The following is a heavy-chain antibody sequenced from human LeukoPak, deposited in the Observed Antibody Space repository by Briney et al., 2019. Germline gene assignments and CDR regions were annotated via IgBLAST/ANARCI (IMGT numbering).Heavy chain of an antibody. CDR1: GLTFRNYG. D-gene: IGHD3-3*01. J-gene: IGHJ6*02. Sequence: PGGSLRLSCTASGLTFRNYGMHWFRQAPGKGLEWVAVTSYNGSKKYYVDSVKGRFTVSRDNSKNTLYVQMNSLRPEDTAVYYCARASGDSFDFETPKDYYYYGVDVWGQGTAVIVSS. V-gene: IGHV3-30*03. CDR3: ARASGDSFDFETPKDYYYYGVDV. CDR2: TSYNGSKK.